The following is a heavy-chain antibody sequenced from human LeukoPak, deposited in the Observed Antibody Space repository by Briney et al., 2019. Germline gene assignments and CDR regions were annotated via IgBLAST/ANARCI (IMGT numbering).Heavy chain of an antibody. J-gene: IGHJ6*02. Sequence: ASVKVSCKASGYTFTSYGISWVRQAPGQGLEWMGWISAYNGNTNYAQKPQGRVTMTTDTSTSTAYMELRSLRSDDTAVYYCARERRITMIVVAQRGMDVWGQGTTVTVSS. CDR3: ARERRITMIVVAQRGMDV. CDR1: GYTFTSYG. CDR2: ISAYNGNT. D-gene: IGHD3-22*01. V-gene: IGHV1-18*01.